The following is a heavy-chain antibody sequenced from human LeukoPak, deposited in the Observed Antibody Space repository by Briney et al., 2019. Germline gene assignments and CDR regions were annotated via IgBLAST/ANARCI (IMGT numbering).Heavy chain of an antibody. D-gene: IGHD3-3*01. CDR1: GFTFSSYA. V-gene: IGHV3-30-3*01. J-gene: IGHJ6*02. Sequence: GGSLRLSCAASGFTFSSYAMHWVRQAPGKGLDWVAVISYDGSNKYYADSVKGRFTVSRDNSKNTLYLQMNSLRAEDTAVFYCARDRGRFLECLLDRDNSGNFYYGMDVWGQGTTVTVSS. CDR3: ARDRGRFLECLLDRDNSGNFYYGMDV. CDR2: ISYDGSNK.